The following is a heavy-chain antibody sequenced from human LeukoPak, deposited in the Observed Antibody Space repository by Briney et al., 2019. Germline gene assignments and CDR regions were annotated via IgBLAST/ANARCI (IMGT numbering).Heavy chain of an antibody. V-gene: IGHV3-74*01. CDR2: INSDGSTT. D-gene: IGHD2-15*01. CDR3: TRERMASDI. Sequence: GGSLRLSCEASGFTFSSYWMYWVRQAPGKGLVLVSRINSDGSTTTYTDSVKGRFTISRDNAKNTLYLQMNSLRDEDTAVYYCTRERMASDIWGQGTKVTVSS. CDR1: GFTFSSYW. J-gene: IGHJ3*02.